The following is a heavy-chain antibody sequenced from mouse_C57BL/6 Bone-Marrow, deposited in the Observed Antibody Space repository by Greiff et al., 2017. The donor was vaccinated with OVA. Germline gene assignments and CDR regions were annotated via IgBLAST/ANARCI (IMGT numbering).Heavy chain of an antibody. Sequence: EVKLVESGEGLVKPGGSLKLSCAASGFTFSSYAMSWVRQTPEKRLEWVAYISSGGDYIYYADTVKGRFTISRDNARNTLYLQMSSLKSEDTAMYYCTRAREGYYAMDYWGQGTSVTVSS. J-gene: IGHJ4*01. CDR1: GFTFSSYA. V-gene: IGHV5-9-1*02. CDR2: ISSGGDYI. CDR3: TRAREGYYAMDY.